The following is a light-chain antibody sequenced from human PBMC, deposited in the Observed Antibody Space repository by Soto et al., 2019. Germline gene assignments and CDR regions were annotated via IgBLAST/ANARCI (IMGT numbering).Light chain of an antibody. V-gene: IGKV2D-29*01. CDR1: QSLLHSNGKTY. Sequence: EIVMTQSPLSLSATPGQPASISCKSSQSLLHSNGKTYLYWYVQKSGQTPKLLIYEVSNRFSGVSERFSGSGARTDFSLKSSRMAAEDVAVYYCMQTIQVHSRAFGQGTRLEI. CDR3: MQTIQVHSRA. CDR2: EVS. J-gene: IGKJ5*01.